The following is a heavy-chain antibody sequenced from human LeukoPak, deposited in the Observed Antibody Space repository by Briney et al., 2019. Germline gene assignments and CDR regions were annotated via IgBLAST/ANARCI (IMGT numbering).Heavy chain of an antibody. J-gene: IGHJ1*01. CDR3: AKDSPYYYDSSGKGYFQH. V-gene: IGHV3-30*18. D-gene: IGHD3-22*01. CDR1: GFPFNPYG. CDR2: LSNDGSNK. Sequence: GPLSPSFTASGFPFNPYGMHWVGKPPGRGLEWGALLSNDGSNKYYADSVKGRFTISRDNSKNTLYLQMNSLRAEDTAVYYCAKDSPYYYDSSGKGYFQHWGQGTLVTVSS.